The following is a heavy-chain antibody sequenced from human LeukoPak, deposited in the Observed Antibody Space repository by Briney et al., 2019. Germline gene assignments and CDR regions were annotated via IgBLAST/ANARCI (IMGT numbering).Heavy chain of an antibody. J-gene: IGHJ3*02. D-gene: IGHD5-12*01. CDR3: ARVLKFGYPPEEDI. CDR1: GYTFTSYG. CDR2: ISAYNGNT. V-gene: IGHV1-18*01. Sequence: GASVKVSCKASGYTFTSYGISWVRQAPGQGLEWMGGISAYNGNTNYAQKLQGRVTMTTDTSTSTAYMELRSLRSDDTAVYYCARVLKFGYPPEEDIWGQGTMVTVSS.